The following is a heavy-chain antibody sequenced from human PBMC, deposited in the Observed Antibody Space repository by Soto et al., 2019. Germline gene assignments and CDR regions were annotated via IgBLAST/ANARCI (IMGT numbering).Heavy chain of an antibody. V-gene: IGHV3-23*01. CDR3: AKTSGVIVVVTSCDR. Sequence: GGSLRLSCAASGFTFSKYALTWVSQAPGKGLEWVSAVSGSGESKYDADSVKGRFTISRDNSKNTLYLEMNSLRPEDPAMSYCAKTSGVIVVVTSCDRWGKGTLGTVSS. D-gene: IGHD3-22*01. CDR2: VSGSGESK. J-gene: IGHJ5*02. CDR1: GFTFSKYA.